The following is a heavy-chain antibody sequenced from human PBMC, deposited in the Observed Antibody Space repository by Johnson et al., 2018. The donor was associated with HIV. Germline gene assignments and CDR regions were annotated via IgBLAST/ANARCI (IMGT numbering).Heavy chain of an antibody. CDR2: ISTDGGRT. V-gene: IGHV3-74*03. Sequence: VQLVESGGGLVQPGGTLRLSCVVSGFTFRNYWMEWVRQAQGKGLVWVSRISTDGGRTTYADSVKDRFTISRDNSKNTLYLQMNSLRAEDTAVYYCAREGGVHCTGGVCYRSTDAFDFWGQGTMVTVSS. CDR1: GFTFRNYW. J-gene: IGHJ3*01. CDR3: AREGGVHCTGGVCYRSTDAFDF. D-gene: IGHD2-8*02.